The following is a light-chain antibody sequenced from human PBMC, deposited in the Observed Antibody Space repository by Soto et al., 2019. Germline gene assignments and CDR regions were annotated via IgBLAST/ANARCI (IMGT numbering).Light chain of an antibody. CDR3: QQANIYPFT. J-gene: IGKJ3*01. CDR2: SAS. CDR1: QGISNY. Sequence: IQLTQSPSSLSASVGDRVTITCRASQGISNYLAWYQQKPGKAPKLLIYSASTLQRGVSSRFSGRGSGADFTVMISSLQPEDVATYFCQQANIYPFTFGLGTKVEIK. V-gene: IGKV1-9*01.